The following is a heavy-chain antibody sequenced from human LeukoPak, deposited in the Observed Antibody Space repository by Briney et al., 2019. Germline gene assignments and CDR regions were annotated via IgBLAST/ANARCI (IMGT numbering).Heavy chain of an antibody. CDR1: GYSISSGYY. CDR2: IYHSGST. J-gene: IGHJ6*03. Sequence: PSETLSLTCTVSGYSISSGYYWGWIRQPPGKGLEWIGSIYHSGSTYYNPSLKSRVTISVDTSKNQFSLKLSSVTAADTAVYYCARVRYGSGSFYYYYYYYMDVWGKGTTVTISS. CDR3: ARVRYGSGSFYYYYYYYMDV. V-gene: IGHV4-38-2*02. D-gene: IGHD3-10*01.